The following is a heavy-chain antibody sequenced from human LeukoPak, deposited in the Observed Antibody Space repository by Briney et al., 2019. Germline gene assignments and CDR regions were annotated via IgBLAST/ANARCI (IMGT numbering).Heavy chain of an antibody. CDR2: ISGSGGST. V-gene: IGHV3-23*01. CDR1: GITLSNYG. CDR3: AKRGVVIRVILVGFHREAYYFDS. D-gene: IGHD2-21*01. Sequence: GGSLRLSCAVSGITLSNYGMSWVRQAPGKGLEWVAGISGSGGSTNYADSVQGRSPISRDSPRNTLFLQMNSLRAEDTAVSFCAKRGVVIRVILVGFHREAYYFDSWGQGALVTVSS. J-gene: IGHJ4*02.